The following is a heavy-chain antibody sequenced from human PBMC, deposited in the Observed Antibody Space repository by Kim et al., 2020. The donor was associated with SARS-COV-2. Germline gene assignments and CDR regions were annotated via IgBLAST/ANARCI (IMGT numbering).Heavy chain of an antibody. V-gene: IGHV4-34*01. CDR2: T. J-gene: IGHJ4*02. CDR3: ARGKDGYNFDY. Sequence: TNTTPSRKSRVTISVDTSKNQFSLKLSSVTAADTAVYYCARGKDGYNFDYWGQGTLVTVSS. D-gene: IGHD5-12*01.